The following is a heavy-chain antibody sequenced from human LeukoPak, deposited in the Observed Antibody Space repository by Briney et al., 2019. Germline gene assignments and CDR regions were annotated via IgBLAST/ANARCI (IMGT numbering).Heavy chain of an antibody. CDR1: GYTFTSYY. CDR2: INPSGGST. CDR3: ARGDIVVVPAADYHYYGMDV. V-gene: IGHV1-46*01. D-gene: IGHD2-2*01. J-gene: IGHJ6*02. Sequence: ASVKVSCKASGYTFTSYYMHWVRQAPGQGIEWMGIINPSGGSTSYAQKFQGRVTMTRDTSTSTVYMELSSLRSEDTAVYYCARGDIVVVPAADYHYYGMDVWGQGTTVTVSS.